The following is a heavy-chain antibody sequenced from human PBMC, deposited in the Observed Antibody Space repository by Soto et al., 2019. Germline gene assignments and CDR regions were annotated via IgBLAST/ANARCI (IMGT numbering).Heavy chain of an antibody. CDR2: ISGSGSTI. CDR3: AKVFYYDDSSGYYYFDY. Sequence: QSGVTLRLSCAASGFTFSSYTVRWVRQDPAQGPEWISSISGSGSTIYCADSVKGRFTISRDNSKNTLYLQMSSLRAEDTAVYYCAKVFYYDDSSGYYYFDYWGQGTLVTVSS. J-gene: IGHJ4*02. V-gene: IGHV3-23*01. D-gene: IGHD3-22*01. CDR1: GFTFSSYT.